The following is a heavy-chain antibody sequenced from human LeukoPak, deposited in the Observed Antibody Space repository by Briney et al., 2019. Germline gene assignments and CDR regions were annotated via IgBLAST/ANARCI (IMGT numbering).Heavy chain of an antibody. CDR3: ARGRYSYGWYYGMDV. D-gene: IGHD5-18*01. CDR2: IYHSGST. J-gene: IGHJ6*02. V-gene: IGHV4-4*02. CDR1: GGSISSSNW. Sequence: PSETLSLTCAVSGGSISSSNWWSWVRQPPGKGLEWIGEIYHSGSTNYNPSLKSRVTISVDKSKNQFSLKLSSVTAADTAVYYCARGRYSYGWYYGMDVWGQGTTVTVSS.